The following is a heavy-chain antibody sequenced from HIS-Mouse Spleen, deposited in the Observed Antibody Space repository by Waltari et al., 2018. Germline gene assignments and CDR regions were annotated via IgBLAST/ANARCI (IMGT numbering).Heavy chain of an antibody. V-gene: IGHV4-39*07. CDR2: IYYSGRT. CDR3: AREIPYSSSWYDWYFDL. J-gene: IGHJ2*01. D-gene: IGHD6-13*01. CDR1: GGSISSSSYY. Sequence: QLQLQESGPGLVKPSETLSLTCTVSGGSISSSSYYWGWIRQPPGKGREWIGSIYYSGRTYYNPSLKCRVTISVYTSKNQFALKLGSVTAADTAVYYCAREIPYSSSWYDWYFDLWGRGTLVTVSS.